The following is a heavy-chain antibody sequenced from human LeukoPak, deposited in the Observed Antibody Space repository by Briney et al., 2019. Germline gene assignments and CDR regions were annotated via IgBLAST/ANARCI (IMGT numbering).Heavy chain of an antibody. CDR3: ARGAFRRQARVGWLAVGY. J-gene: IGHJ4*02. D-gene: IGHD5-24*01. Sequence: ASVKVSCKASAYTFTSYDINWVRQATGQGLEWMGWMNPDSGNTGYAQKFQGRVTITRNTSISTAYMELSSLRSEDTAVYYCARGAFRRQARVGWLAVGYWGQGTLVTVSS. CDR2: MNPDSGNT. CDR1: AYTFTSYD. V-gene: IGHV1-8*03.